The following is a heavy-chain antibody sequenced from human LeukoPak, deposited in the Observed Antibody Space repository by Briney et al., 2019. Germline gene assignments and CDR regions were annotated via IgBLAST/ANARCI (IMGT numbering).Heavy chain of an antibody. V-gene: IGHV4-34*01. CDR3: ARGGRIAAAGTGYFDY. D-gene: IGHD6-13*01. J-gene: IGHJ4*02. CDR1: GGSFSGYY. CDR2: INHSGST. Sequence: SETLSLTCAVYGGSFSGYYWSWIRQPPGKGLEWIGEINHSGSTNYNPSLKSRVAISVDTSKNQFSLKLSSVTAADTAVYYCARGGRIAAAGTGYFDYWGQGTLVTVSS.